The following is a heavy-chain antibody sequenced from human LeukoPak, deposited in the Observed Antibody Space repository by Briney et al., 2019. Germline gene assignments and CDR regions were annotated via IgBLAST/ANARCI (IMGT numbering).Heavy chain of an antibody. J-gene: IGHJ5*02. CDR1: GGSIGSGGYY. CDR3: ARWYSSSWYWFDP. CDR2: IYYSGST. Sequence: SETLSLTCTVSGGSIGSGGYYWSWIRQHPGKGLEWIGYIYYSGSTYYNPSLNSRVTISVDTSKSQFSLKLSSVTAADTAVYYCARWYSSSWYWFDPWGQGTLVTVSS. D-gene: IGHD6-13*01. V-gene: IGHV4-31*02.